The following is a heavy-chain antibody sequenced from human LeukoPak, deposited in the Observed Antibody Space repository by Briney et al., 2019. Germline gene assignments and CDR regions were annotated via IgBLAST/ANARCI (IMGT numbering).Heavy chain of an antibody. Sequence: ASVKVSCKASGYSFTDYYMHWVRQAPGRGLEWMGWISPRSGDTSYAQKLQGRVTMTRDTSINTVDMDLSVLTSDDRAVFYCARGREIHGGSDTKLDDYWGQGTLVTVSS. J-gene: IGHJ4*02. CDR1: GYSFTDYY. CDR2: ISPRSGDT. CDR3: ARGREIHGGSDTKLDDY. V-gene: IGHV1-2*02. D-gene: IGHD3-10*01.